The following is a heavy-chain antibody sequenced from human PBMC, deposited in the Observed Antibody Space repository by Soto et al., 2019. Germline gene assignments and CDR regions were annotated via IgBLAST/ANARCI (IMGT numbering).Heavy chain of an antibody. CDR3: AKVVGYYYYYGMDV. V-gene: IGHV3-23*01. D-gene: IGHD2-15*01. CDR1: GFSFRNYA. CDR2: IGGSGGST. Sequence: GGSLRLSCEASGFSFRNYAMSWVRQDPGKGLEWVSAIGGSGGSTYYADSVKGRFTISRDISKNTLFLQMNSLRAEDTAVYYCAKVVGYYYYYGMDVWGKGTTVSVS. J-gene: IGHJ6*04.